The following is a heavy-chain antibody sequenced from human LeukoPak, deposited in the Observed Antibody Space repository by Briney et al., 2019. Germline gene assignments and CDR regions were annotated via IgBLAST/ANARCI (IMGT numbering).Heavy chain of an antibody. V-gene: IGHV3-43*01. CDR3: AKDVGGIAVAGTWLLDY. Sequence: PGGSLRLSCAASGFTFDDYTMHWVRQAPGKGLEWVSLISWDGGSTYYADSVKGRFTISRDNSKNSLYLQMNSLRTEDTALYYCAKDVGGIAVAGTWLLDYWGQGTLVTVSS. CDR1: GFTFDDYT. J-gene: IGHJ4*02. D-gene: IGHD6-19*01. CDR2: ISWDGGST.